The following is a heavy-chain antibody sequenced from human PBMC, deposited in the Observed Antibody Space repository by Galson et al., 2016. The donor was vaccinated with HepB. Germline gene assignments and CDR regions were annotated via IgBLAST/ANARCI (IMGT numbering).Heavy chain of an antibody. J-gene: IGHJ4*02. CDR2: INPSGGST. D-gene: IGHD5-18*01. CDR3: ARSYYMSTEGYRPFDS. CDR1: GYTFTRYY. Sequence: SVKVSCKASGYTFTRYYIHWVRQAPGQGLEWMGVINPSGGSTKDAQKFQGRVTMTRDTSTSTAYMELSSLRSEDTAVYFCARSYYMSTEGYRPFDSWSQGTLVTVSS. V-gene: IGHV1-46*01.